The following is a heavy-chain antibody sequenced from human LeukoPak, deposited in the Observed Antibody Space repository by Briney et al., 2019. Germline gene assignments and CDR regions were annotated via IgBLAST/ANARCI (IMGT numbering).Heavy chain of an antibody. Sequence: SETLSLTCAVYGGSFSGYYWSWIRQPPGKGLEWVGEINHSGSTNYNPSLKSRVTISVDTSKNQFSLNLTSVTAADTATYYCARVGNPLVTVFAWFDPWGQGTLVTVSS. CDR1: GGSFSGYY. CDR3: ARVGNPLVTVFAWFDP. CDR2: INHSGST. D-gene: IGHD3-3*01. V-gene: IGHV4-34*01. J-gene: IGHJ5*02.